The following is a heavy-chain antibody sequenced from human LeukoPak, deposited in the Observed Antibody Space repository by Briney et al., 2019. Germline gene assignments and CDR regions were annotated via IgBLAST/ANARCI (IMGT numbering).Heavy chain of an antibody. D-gene: IGHD3-22*01. CDR3: ARDLDYYDSSGSGWFDP. J-gene: IGHJ5*02. Sequence: ASVKVSCKASGYNFTSYYMHWVRQAPGQGLEWMEIINPSGGGTSYAQKFQGRVTMTRDTSTTTVYMELSSLRSEDTAVYYCARDLDYYDSSGSGWFDPWGQGTLVTVSS. V-gene: IGHV1-46*01. CDR2: INPSGGGT. CDR1: GYNFTSYY.